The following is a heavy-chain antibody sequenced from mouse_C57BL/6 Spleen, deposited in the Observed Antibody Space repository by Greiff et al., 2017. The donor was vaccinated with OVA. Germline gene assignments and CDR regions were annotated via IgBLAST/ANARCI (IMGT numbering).Heavy chain of an antibody. CDR3: VRDLPNWSWFAY. V-gene: IGHV10-3*01. CDR2: IRSKSSNYAT. J-gene: IGHJ3*01. D-gene: IGHD4-1*01. CDR1: GFTFNTYA. Sequence: DAGGGLVQPKGSLKLSCAASGFTFNTYAMHWVRQAPGKGLEWVARIRSKSSNYATYYSDSVKERFTISRDDSQSMLYLQMNNLKTEDTAMYYCVRDLPNWSWFAYWGQGTLVTVSA.